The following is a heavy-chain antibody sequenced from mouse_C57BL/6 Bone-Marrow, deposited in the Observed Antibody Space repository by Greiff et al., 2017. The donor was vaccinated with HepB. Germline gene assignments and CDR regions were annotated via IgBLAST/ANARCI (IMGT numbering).Heavy chain of an antibody. J-gene: IGHJ1*03. D-gene: IGHD1-1*01. CDR2: IDPSDSYT. Sequence: QVQLQQPGAELVMPGASVKLSCKASGYTFTSYWMHWVKQRPGQGLEWIGEIDPSDSYTNYNQKFKGKSTLTVDKSSSTAYMQLSSLTSEDSAVYYCARSRSLYYGSSYWYFDVWGTGTTVTVSS. CDR1: GYTFTSYW. CDR3: ARSRSLYYGSSYWYFDV. V-gene: IGHV1-69*01.